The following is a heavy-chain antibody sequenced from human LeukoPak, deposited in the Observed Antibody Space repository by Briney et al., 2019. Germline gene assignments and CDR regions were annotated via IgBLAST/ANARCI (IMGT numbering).Heavy chain of an antibody. D-gene: IGHD3-10*01. CDR3: ASSPRGVY. CDR1: GFTFSSYE. J-gene: IGHJ4*02. Sequence: GGSLRLSCVASGFTFSSYEMSWVRQAPGKGLEWGSEISGSGTTIFYADSVKGRFTVSRDNAKNSLYLQMNSLRVEDTAVYYCASSPRGVYWGQGTLVTVSS. CDR2: ISGSGTTI. V-gene: IGHV3-48*03.